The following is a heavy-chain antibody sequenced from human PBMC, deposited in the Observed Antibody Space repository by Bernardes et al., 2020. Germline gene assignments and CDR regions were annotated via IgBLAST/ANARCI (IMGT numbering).Heavy chain of an antibody. D-gene: IGHD6-19*01. CDR3: ARDGGVGSGWDSIDF. Sequence: SETLSLTCSVPGGSVSTTKYHWSWIRKSPGKGLEWIAYINYSGTTRYNPALRSRVTIPLDTSNNQVSLILRSVTAADSAIYYCARDGGVGSGWDSIDFWGQGTHVTVAS. CDR1: GGSVSTTKYH. J-gene: IGHJ4*02. CDR2: INYSGTT. V-gene: IGHV4-61*01.